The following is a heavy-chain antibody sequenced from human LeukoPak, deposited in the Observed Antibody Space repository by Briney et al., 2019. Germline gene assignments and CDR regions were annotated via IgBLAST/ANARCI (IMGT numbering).Heavy chain of an antibody. CDR2: INHSGST. V-gene: IGHV4-34*01. J-gene: IGHJ5*02. D-gene: IGHD6-19*01. CDR3: ARDSEKYSSGKNWFDP. Sequence: SETLSLTCAVYGGSFSGYYWSWIRQPPGKGLEWIGEINHSGSTNYNPSLKSRVTISVDTSKNQFSLKLSSVTAADTAVYYCARDSEKYSSGKNWFDPWGQGTLVTVSS. CDR1: GGSFSGYY.